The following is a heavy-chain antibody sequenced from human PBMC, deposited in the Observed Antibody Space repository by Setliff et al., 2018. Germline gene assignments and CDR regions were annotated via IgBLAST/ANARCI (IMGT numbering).Heavy chain of an antibody. CDR3: ARAQSWSGYYGSWGNYFDY. CDR1: GYTFTSYD. D-gene: IGHD3-3*01. J-gene: IGHJ4*02. CDR2: MNPNSGNT. Sequence: GASVKVSCKASGYTFTSYDINWVRQATGQGLEWMGWMNPNSGNTGYAQKFQGRVTMTRNTSISTAYMDLSSLRFEDTAVYYCARAQSWSGYYGSWGNYFDYWGQGTLVTVSS. V-gene: IGHV1-8*02.